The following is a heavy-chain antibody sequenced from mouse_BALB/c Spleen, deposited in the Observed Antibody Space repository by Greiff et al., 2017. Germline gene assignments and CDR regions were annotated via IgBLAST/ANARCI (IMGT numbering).Heavy chain of an antibody. V-gene: IGHV1-63*02. CDR3: ARGDDYEVFY. CDR1: GYTFTNYW. Sequence: VQRVESGAELVRPGTSVKISCKASGYTFTNYWLGWVKQRPGHGLEWIGDIYPGGGYTNYNEKFKGKATLTADTSSSTAYMQLSSLTSEDSAVYFCARGDDYEVFYWGQGTLVTVSA. D-gene: IGHD2-4*01. J-gene: IGHJ3*01. CDR2: IYPGGGYT.